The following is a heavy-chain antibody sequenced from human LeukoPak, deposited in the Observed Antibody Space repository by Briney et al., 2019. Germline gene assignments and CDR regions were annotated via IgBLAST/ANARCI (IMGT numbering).Heavy chain of an antibody. CDR2: IYTSGST. CDR3: AREYYDFWTGARYYMDV. D-gene: IGHD3-3*01. J-gene: IGHJ6*03. CDR1: GGSISSGSYY. Sequence: KPSETLSPTCTVSGGSISSGSYYWSWIRQPAGKGLEWIGRIYTSGSTNYNPSLKSRVTISVDTSKNQFSLKLSSVTAADTAVYYCAREYYDFWTGARYYMDVWGKGTTVTVSS. V-gene: IGHV4-61*02.